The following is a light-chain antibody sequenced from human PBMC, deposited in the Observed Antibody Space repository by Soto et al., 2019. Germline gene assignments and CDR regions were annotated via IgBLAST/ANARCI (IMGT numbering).Light chain of an antibody. CDR1: QSVSSSY. V-gene: IGKV3-20*01. Sequence: EIVLTQSPGTLSLSPGERATLSCRASQSVSSSYLAWYQQKPGQAPRLLIYGASSRASGIPDRFSGSGSGTDFTRTISRLEAEDFPVYYCQQYGSSPPYTFGQGTKLEIK. J-gene: IGKJ2*01. CDR3: QQYGSSPPYT. CDR2: GAS.